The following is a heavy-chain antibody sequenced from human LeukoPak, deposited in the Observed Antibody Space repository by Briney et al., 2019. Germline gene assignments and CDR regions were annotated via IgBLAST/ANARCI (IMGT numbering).Heavy chain of an antibody. V-gene: IGHV1-8*01. CDR3: AVYDSSGYYYSNDAFDI. D-gene: IGHD3-22*01. J-gene: IGHJ3*02. CDR2: MNPNSGNT. Sequence: GASVKVSCKASGYTLTSYDINWVRQATGQGLEWMGWMNPNSGNTGYAQKFQGRVTMTRNTSISTAYMELSSLRSEDTAVYYCAVYDSSGYYYSNDAFDIWGQGTMVTVS. CDR1: GYTLTSYD.